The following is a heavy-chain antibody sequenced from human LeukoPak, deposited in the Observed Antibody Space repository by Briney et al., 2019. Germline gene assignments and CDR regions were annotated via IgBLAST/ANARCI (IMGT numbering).Heavy chain of an antibody. CDR2: ISYDGSNK. Sequence: GGSLRLSCAASGFTFSSYGMHWVRQAPGKGLEWVAVISYDGSNKYYSDCLQGRFTISRDNSKNTLYLQMNSLRAEDTAVYYCAKAEGGYYYYGIDVWGPGTTLTVSS. CDR1: GFTFSSYG. CDR3: AKAEGGYYYYGIDV. J-gene: IGHJ6*02. V-gene: IGHV3-30*18. D-gene: IGHD1-14*01.